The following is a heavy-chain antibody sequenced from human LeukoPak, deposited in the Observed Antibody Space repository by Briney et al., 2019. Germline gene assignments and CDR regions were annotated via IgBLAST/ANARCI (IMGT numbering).Heavy chain of an antibody. CDR3: ARDASGGLAFDI. CDR2: INCKSGGT. D-gene: IGHD3-16*01. J-gene: IGHJ3*02. CDR1: GYTFTAYS. V-gene: IGHV1-2*02. Sequence: ASVTVSCKASGYTFTAYSIHWVRQAPGQGLEWMGWINCKSGGTNYAQKFQGGVTMTRDTSISTAHMELSGLRSNDTALYFCARDASGGLAFDIWGQGTVVTVST.